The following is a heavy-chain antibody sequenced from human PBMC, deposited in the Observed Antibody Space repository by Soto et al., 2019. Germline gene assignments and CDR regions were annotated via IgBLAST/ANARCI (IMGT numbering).Heavy chain of an antibody. CDR3: TLGSWSAETFDI. D-gene: IGHD6-13*01. CDR1: GYTFTSYY. J-gene: IGHJ3*02. V-gene: IGHV1-46*01. Sequence: ASVKVSCKASGYTFTSYYMHWVRQAPGQGLEWMGIINPSGGSTSNAQKFQGRVTITADKSTSTAYLELSSLRSEDTAVYYCTLGSWSAETFDIWGRGTMVTVSS. CDR2: INPSGGST.